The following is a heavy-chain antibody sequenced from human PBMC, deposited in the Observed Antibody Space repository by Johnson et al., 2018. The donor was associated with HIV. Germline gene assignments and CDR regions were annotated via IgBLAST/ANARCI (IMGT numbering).Heavy chain of an antibody. D-gene: IGHD3-10*01. Sequence: EKLVESGGGLIQPGGSLRLSCAASGFTVSSNYMSWVRQATGKGLEWVSVIYSGGDTYYSDSVMGRFTISRDTSKNTLYLQMNSLRGDDKAVYYCTAMSALWFGESHLLWEGLDIWCQKTSVPVS. CDR3: TAMSALWFGESHLLWEGLDI. J-gene: IGHJ3*02. V-gene: IGHV3-53*01. CDR1: GFTVSSNY. CDR2: IYSGGDT.